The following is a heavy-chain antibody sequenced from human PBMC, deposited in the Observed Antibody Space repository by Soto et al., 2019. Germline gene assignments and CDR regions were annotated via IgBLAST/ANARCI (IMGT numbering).Heavy chain of an antibody. CDR3: ARVREPLKGGPWFDP. J-gene: IGHJ5*02. CDR1: GGSFSGYY. Sequence: QVQLQQWGAGRLKPSETLSLTCAVYGGSFSGYYWSWIRQPPGKGLEWIGEINHSGSTNYNPSLKSRVTISVDTSKNQFSLKLRAVTAADTAVYYCARVREPLKGGPWFDPWGQGTLVTVSS. V-gene: IGHV4-34*01. D-gene: IGHD1-26*01. CDR2: INHSGST.